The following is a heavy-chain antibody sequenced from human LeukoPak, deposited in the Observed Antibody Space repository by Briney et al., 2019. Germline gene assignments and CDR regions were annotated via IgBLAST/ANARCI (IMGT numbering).Heavy chain of an antibody. Sequence: SVKVSCKASGGTFSSYAISWVRQAPGQGLEWMGGIIPIFGAANYAQKFQGRVTITADESTSTAYMELSSLRSEDTAVYYCARDHCSSTSCYFDYWGQGTLVTVSS. V-gene: IGHV1-69*13. CDR1: GGTFSSYA. CDR3: ARDHCSSTSCYFDY. D-gene: IGHD2-2*01. J-gene: IGHJ4*02. CDR2: IIPIFGAA.